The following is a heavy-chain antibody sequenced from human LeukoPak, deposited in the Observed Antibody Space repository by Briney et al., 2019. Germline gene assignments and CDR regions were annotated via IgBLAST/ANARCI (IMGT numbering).Heavy chain of an antibody. Sequence: SVKVSCKTSGGTFNNSAISWVRQAPGQGLEWLGGIMPLSGTASYAQKFQGRVTITKDESTRTVYLELTSLTSDDTAVYYCARDVHGDYGSGWFDPWGQGTLVSVSS. V-gene: IGHV1-69*05. CDR2: IMPLSGTA. J-gene: IGHJ5*02. D-gene: IGHD4-17*01. CDR3: ARDVHGDYGSGWFDP. CDR1: GGTFNNSA.